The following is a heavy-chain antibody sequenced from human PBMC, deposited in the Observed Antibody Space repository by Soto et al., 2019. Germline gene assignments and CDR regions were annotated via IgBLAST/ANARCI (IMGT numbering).Heavy chain of an antibody. Sequence: SETLSLTCTVSGGSISSYYWSWIRQPPGKGLEWIGYIYYSGSTNYNPSLKSRVTISVDTSKNQFSLKLSSVTAADTAVYYCARRGDWGAGNYYYMDVWGKGTTVTVSS. V-gene: IGHV4-59*08. D-gene: IGHD2-21*02. CDR3: ARRGDWGAGNYYYMDV. CDR1: GGSISSYY. CDR2: IYYSGST. J-gene: IGHJ6*03.